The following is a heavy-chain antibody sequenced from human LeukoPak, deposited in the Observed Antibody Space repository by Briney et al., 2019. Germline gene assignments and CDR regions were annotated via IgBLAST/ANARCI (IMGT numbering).Heavy chain of an antibody. Sequence: PGKSLRLSCAASGFTFSNFAMHWGRQAPGKGLEWVAFIRYDGSNKYYADSVKGRFTISRDNSKNTLYLQMNSLRAEDTAVYYCAKDLRDGYNWFFDYWGQGTLVTVSS. J-gene: IGHJ4*02. V-gene: IGHV3-30*02. CDR2: IRYDGSNK. CDR1: GFTFSNFA. CDR3: AKDLRDGYNWFFDY. D-gene: IGHD5-24*01.